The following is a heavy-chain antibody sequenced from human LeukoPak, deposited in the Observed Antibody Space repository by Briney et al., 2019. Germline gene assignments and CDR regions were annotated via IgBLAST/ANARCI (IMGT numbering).Heavy chain of an antibody. V-gene: IGHV3-21*01. D-gene: IGHD6-13*01. CDR3: ARVYSSSWYSGYLYMDV. Sequence: GGSLRLSCAASEFTLSSYNMKWVRQAPGTGLEWVSSISYRSSDIEYADSVKGRFTISRDNAKQLLYLQMSRPRVEDTAVYYCARVYSSSWYSGYLYMDVWGKGTTVTVSS. CDR2: ISYRSSDI. CDR1: EFTLSSYN. J-gene: IGHJ6*03.